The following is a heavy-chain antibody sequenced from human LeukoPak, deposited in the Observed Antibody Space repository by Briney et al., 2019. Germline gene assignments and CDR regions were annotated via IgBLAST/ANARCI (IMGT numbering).Heavy chain of an antibody. D-gene: IGHD4-17*01. CDR2: IYHSGST. CDR3: ASFDYGDFWYFDI. V-gene: IGHV4-59*01. Sequence: TSETLSLTCTISGGSISAFYWSWIRQPPGKGLEWIGNIYHSGSTNYNPSLKSRVIMSVDTSKKYFSLKLSSVTGADTAVYYCASFDYGDFWYFDIWGRGALVTVSS. CDR1: GGSISAFY. J-gene: IGHJ2*01.